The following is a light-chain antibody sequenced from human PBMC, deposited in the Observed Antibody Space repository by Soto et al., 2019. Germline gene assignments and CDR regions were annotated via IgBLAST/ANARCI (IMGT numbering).Light chain of an antibody. CDR2: DVG. CDR3: NSYREDHPRFYV. J-gene: IGLJ1*01. CDR1: HSDIGNYNY. V-gene: IGLV2-14*03. Sequence: QSVLTQPASLSGSTGQSITISCTGTHSDIGNYNYVSWYQHLPGKAPKLMIYDVGSRPSGVSSRFSGSKSGNTASLAISGLQAEDEADYYCNSYREDHPRFYVFGTGTKVTVL.